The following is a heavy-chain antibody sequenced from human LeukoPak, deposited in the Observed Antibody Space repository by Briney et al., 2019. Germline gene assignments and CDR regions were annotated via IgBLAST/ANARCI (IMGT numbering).Heavy chain of an antibody. D-gene: IGHD3-10*01. CDR3: AREGGLWFGELLYYNWFDP. V-gene: IGHV4-34*01. Sequence: SETLSLTCAVYGGSFSGYYWSWIRRPPGKGLEWIGEINHSGSTNYNPSLKSRVTISVDTSKNQFSLKLSSVTAADTAVYYCAREGGLWFGELLYYNWFDPWGQGTLVTVSS. CDR1: GGSFSGYY. CDR2: INHSGST. J-gene: IGHJ5*02.